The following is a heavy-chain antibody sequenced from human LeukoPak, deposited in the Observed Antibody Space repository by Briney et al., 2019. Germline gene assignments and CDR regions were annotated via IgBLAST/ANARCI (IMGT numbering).Heavy chain of an antibody. J-gene: IGHJ4*02. CDR3: ARDPGQPARVRSFDY. D-gene: IGHD3-10*01. V-gene: IGHV4-39*07. CDR1: GGSISSSSYY. CDR2: IYYSGST. Sequence: PSETLSLTCTVSGGSISSSSYYWGWIRQPPGKGLEWIGSIYYSGSTYYNPSLKSRVTISVDTSKNQFSLKLSSVTAADTAVYYCARDPGQPARVRSFDYWGQGTLVTVSS.